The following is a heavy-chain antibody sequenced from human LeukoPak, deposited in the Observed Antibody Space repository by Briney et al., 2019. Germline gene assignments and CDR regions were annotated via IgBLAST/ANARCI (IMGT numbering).Heavy chain of an antibody. CDR3: AKLYGDYFYYYYMDV. D-gene: IGHD4-17*01. V-gene: IGHV3-23*01. CDR1: GFTFSSYA. CDR2: ISGSGGGT. Sequence: PGGSLRLSCAASGFTFSSYAMTWVRQAPGKGLEWVSSISGSGGGTYYADSVKGRFTISRDNSKNTLYLQMNSLRAEDTAVYYCAKLYGDYFYYYYMDVWGKGTTVTVSS. J-gene: IGHJ6*03.